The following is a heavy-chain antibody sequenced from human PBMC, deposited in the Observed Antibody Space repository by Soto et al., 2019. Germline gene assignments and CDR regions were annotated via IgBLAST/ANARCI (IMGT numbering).Heavy chain of an antibody. CDR1: GGTFSSYA. J-gene: IGHJ2*01. CDR2: IIPIFGTA. V-gene: IGHV1-69*01. D-gene: IGHD3-22*01. Sequence: QVQLVQSGAEVQKPGSSVKVSCKASGGTFSSYAISWVRQAPGQGLAWMGGIIPIFGTANYAQKFQGRVTSTADESTSTAYRELSSLRAEDTAVYYCARSYHYYDSSGYWWRYVDLWGRGTLVTVSS. CDR3: ARSYHYYDSSGYWWRYVDL.